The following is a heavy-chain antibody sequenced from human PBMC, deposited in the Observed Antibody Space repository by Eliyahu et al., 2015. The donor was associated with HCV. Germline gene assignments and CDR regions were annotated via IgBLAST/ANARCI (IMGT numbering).Heavy chain of an antibody. Sequence: QVQLQQWGAGLLKPSETLSLTCAVYXGXFSGYYWSWIRQPPGKGLEWIGEINHSGSTNYNPSLKSRVTISVDTSKNQFSLKLSSVTAADTAVYYCARGPPIYYGSGSQRFDPWGQGTLVTVSS. CDR1: XGXFSGYY. D-gene: IGHD3-10*01. V-gene: IGHV4-34*01. J-gene: IGHJ5*02. CDR3: ARGPPIYYGSGSQRFDP. CDR2: INHSGST.